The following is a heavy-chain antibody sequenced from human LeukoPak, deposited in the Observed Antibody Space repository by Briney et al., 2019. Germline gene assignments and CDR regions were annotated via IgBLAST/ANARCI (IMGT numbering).Heavy chain of an antibody. D-gene: IGHD5-24*01. V-gene: IGHV4-34*01. Sequence: PSETLSLTCAVYGGSFSGYYWSWIRQPPGKGLEWIGEINHSGSTNYNPSLKSRVTISVDTSKNQFSLKLSSVTAADTAVYYCARGGRDGYSSWGQGTPVTVSS. CDR3: ARGGRDGYSS. CDR2: INHSGST. J-gene: IGHJ4*02. CDR1: GGSFSGYY.